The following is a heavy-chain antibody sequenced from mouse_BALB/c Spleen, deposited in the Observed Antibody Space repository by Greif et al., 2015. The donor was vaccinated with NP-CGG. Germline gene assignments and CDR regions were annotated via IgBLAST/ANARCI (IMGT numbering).Heavy chain of an antibody. CDR1: GYTFTSYW. V-gene: IGHV1S127*01. CDR3: TTYYYGTSYYLDY. D-gene: IGHD1-1*01. CDR2: IDPSDSYT. J-gene: IGHJ2*01. Sequence: QVQLQQSGAELVKPGASVKMSCKASGYTFTSYWMHWVKQRPGQGLEWIGVIDPSDSYTSYNQKFKGKATLTVDTSSSTAYMQLSSLTSDDSAVYYCTTYYYGTSYYLDYWGQVTTLTVAS.